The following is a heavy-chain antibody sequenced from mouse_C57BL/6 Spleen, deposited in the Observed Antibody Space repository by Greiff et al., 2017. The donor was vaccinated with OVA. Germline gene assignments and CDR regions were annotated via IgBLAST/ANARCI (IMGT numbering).Heavy chain of an antibody. D-gene: IGHD2-4*01. Sequence: VQLKQSVAELVRPGASVKLSCTASGFNIKNTYMHWVKQRPEQGLEWIGRIDPANGNTKYAPKFQGKATITADTSSNTAYLQLSSLTSEDTAIYYGASPFYYDYDDFDYWGQGTTLTVSS. CDR1: GFNIKNTY. V-gene: IGHV14-3*01. CDR2: IDPANGNT. J-gene: IGHJ2*01. CDR3: ASPFYYDYDDFDY.